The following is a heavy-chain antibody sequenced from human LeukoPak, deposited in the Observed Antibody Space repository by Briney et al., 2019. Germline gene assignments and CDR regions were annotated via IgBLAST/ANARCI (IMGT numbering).Heavy chain of an antibody. V-gene: IGHV3-21*01. Sequence: GGSLRLSCAASGFTFSSYSMNWVRQAPGKGLEWVSSISISSSYIYYADSVKGRFTISRDNAKNSLYLQMNSLRAEDTAVYYCARVNGGYSSSWLVRQVDYWGQGTLVTVSS. J-gene: IGHJ4*02. D-gene: IGHD6-13*01. CDR3: ARVNGGYSSSWLVRQVDY. CDR2: ISISSSYI. CDR1: GFTFSSYS.